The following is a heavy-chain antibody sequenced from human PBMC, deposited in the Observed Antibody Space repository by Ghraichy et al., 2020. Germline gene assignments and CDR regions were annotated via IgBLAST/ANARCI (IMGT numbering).Heavy chain of an antibody. D-gene: IGHD3-3*01. CDR1: GFTFSSYS. J-gene: IGHJ3*01. CDR2: ISSSSSYI. V-gene: IGHV3-21*01. Sequence: GGSLRLSCAASGFTFSSYSMNWVRQAPGKGLEWVSSISSSSSYIYYADSVKGRFTISRDNAKNSLYLQMNSLRAEDTAVYYCARDLASPPRSIFGVVIVPDALDVRGQGTIVTVSS. CDR3: ARDLASPPRSIFGVVIVPDALDV.